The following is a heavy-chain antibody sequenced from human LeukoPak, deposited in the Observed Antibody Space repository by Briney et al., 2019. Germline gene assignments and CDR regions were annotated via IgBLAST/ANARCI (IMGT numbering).Heavy chain of an antibody. CDR2: INPNSGGT. V-gene: IGHV1-2*02. Sequence: ASVNVSCKASGYTFTGYYMHWVRQAPGQGLEWMGWINPNSGGTNYAQKFQGGVTMTRDTSISTAYMELSRLRSDDTAVYYCARGKKLGYCSSTSCYTNDYWGQGTLVTVSS. D-gene: IGHD2-2*02. J-gene: IGHJ4*02. CDR1: GYTFTGYY. CDR3: ARGKKLGYCSSTSCYTNDY.